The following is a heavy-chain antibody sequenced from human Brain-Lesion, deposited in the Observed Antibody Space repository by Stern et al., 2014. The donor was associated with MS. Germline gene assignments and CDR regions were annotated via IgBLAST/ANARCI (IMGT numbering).Heavy chain of an antibody. J-gene: IGHJ4*02. Sequence: EVQLVESGAEVKKPGESLKISCEASGYLFDDYWIGWVRQMSGRGLELVAIIFPRDSNTRYSPSVQGPVTISADKSISTAYLQWSSLKAPAPAMYYCASSPATPSGYDRFDYWGQGALVTVSS. CDR1: GYLFDDYW. CDR2: IFPRDSNT. D-gene: IGHD5-12*01. V-gene: IGHV5-51*03. CDR3: ASSPATPSGYDRFDY.